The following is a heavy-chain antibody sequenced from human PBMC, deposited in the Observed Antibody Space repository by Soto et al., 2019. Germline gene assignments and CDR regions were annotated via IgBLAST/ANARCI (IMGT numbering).Heavy chain of an antibody. D-gene: IGHD3-10*01. CDR1: GFTLSDNY. CDR2: SRNKGNTYTT. CDR3: TRDGVSLRATSRYFDY. J-gene: IGHJ4*02. V-gene: IGHV3-72*01. Sequence: EVQLVESGGGLVQPGGSLRLSCAASGFTLSDNYMDWVRQAPGRGLEWVGRSRNKGNTYTTEYAASVKGRFTISRDDSKNSLYLQMNSLKTEDTAVYFCTRDGVSLRATSRYFDYWGQGTLVTVSS.